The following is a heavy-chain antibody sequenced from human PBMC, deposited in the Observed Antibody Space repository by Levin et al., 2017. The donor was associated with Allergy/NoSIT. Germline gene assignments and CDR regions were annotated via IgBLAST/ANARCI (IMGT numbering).Heavy chain of an antibody. J-gene: IGHJ2*01. CDR1: GFTFTTYA. D-gene: IGHD6-13*01. Sequence: GGSLRLSCAVSGFTFTTYAMSWVRQTPGKGLEWVSTISDSGFDRYYADSVKGRFIISRDNSKNTLFLHIRSLRAEDTAVYYCAKVPVASSWYYWYFDLWGRGTLVTVSS. CDR2: ISDSGFDR. CDR3: AKVPVASSWYYWYFDL. V-gene: IGHV3-23*01.